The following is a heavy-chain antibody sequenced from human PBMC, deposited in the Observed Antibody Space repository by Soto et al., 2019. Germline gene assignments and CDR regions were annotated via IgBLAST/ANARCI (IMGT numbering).Heavy chain of an antibody. CDR3: ARVGDPTPGAFDI. CDR2: ISYDGSNK. V-gene: IGHV3-30-3*01. D-gene: IGHD2-21*01. J-gene: IGHJ3*02. Sequence: QVQLVESGGGVVQPGRSLRLSCAASGFTFSSYAMHWVRQAPGKGLEWVAVISYDGSNKYYADSVKGRFTISRDNSKNTLYRQMNSLRSEDTAVYYCARVGDPTPGAFDIWGQGTMVTVSS. CDR1: GFTFSSYA.